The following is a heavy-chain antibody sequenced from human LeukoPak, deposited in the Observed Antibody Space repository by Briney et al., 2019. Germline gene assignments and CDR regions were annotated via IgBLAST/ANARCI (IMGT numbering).Heavy chain of an antibody. Sequence: TSETLSLTCTVSGGSISSGSYYWSWIRQPAGKGLEWIGRIYTSGSTNYNPSLKSRVTISVDTSKNQFSLKLSSVTAADTAVYYCASSLYYYDSSGYDDAFDIWGQGTMVTVSS. J-gene: IGHJ3*02. V-gene: IGHV4-61*02. CDR2: IYTSGST. D-gene: IGHD3-22*01. CDR3: ASSLYYYDSSGYDDAFDI. CDR1: GGSISSGSYY.